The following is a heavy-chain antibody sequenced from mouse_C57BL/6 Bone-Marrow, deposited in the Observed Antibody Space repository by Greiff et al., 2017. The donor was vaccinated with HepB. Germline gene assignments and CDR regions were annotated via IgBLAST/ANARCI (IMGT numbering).Heavy chain of an antibody. J-gene: IGHJ4*01. CDR3: TRGYGLWAMDY. Sequence: EVKLQESGEGLVKPGGSLKLSCAASGFTFSSYAMSWVRQTPEKRLEWVAYISSGGDYIYYADTVKGRFTISRDNARNTLYLQMSSLKSEDTAMYYCTRGYGLWAMDYWGQGTSVTVSS. V-gene: IGHV5-9-1*02. CDR2: ISSGGDYI. CDR1: GFTFSSYA. D-gene: IGHD1-1*02.